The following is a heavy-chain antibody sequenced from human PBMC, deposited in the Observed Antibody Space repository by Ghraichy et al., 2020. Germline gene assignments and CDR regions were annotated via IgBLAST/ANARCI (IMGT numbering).Heavy chain of an antibody. J-gene: IGHJ4*02. CDR3: ARDPVDYYDSSGAYDY. CDR1: GFTFSSYW. D-gene: IGHD3-22*01. Sequence: GGSLRLSCAASGFTFSSYWMSWVRQAPGKGLEWVANIKQDGSEKYYVDSVKGLFTISRDNAKNSLYLQMNSLRAEDTAVYYCARDPVDYYDSSGAYDYWGQGTLVTVSS. CDR2: IKQDGSEK. V-gene: IGHV3-7*01.